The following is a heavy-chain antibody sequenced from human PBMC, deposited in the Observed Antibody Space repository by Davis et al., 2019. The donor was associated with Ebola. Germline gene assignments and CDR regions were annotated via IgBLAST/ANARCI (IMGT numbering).Heavy chain of an antibody. Sequence: SPKTPCAAPGFTFHAYAMPWVRQAPGKGLEWGPGISWNSGSIGYADSVKGRFTISRDNAKNSLYLQMNSLRAEDTALYYCAKDVLTGDLAWGGYFDLWGRGTLVTVSS. CDR3: AKDVLTGDLAWGGYFDL. D-gene: IGHD7-27*01. CDR2: ISWNSGSI. CDR1: GFTFHAYA. V-gene: IGHV3-9*01. J-gene: IGHJ2*01.